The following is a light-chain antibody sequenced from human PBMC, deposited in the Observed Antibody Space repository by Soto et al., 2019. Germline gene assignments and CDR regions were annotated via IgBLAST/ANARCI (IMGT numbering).Light chain of an antibody. CDR1: YSDVGLYDY. J-gene: IGLJ1*01. CDR3: CSYAGTYTYV. V-gene: IGLV2-11*01. Sequence: QSALTQPRSVSGSPGQSVTISCTGTYSDVGLYDYLSWYQQHPGKAPKLIISDVTKRPSGVPDRFSGSKSGNTASLTISGLQAEDEAEYYCCSYAGTYTYVFGSGTKLTVL. CDR2: DVT.